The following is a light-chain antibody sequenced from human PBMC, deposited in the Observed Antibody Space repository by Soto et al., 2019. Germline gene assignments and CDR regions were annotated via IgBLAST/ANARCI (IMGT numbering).Light chain of an antibody. Sequence: DIQMTPSPSTLSASVVDRVTITCRASQSISSWLAWYQQKPGKAPKLLIYDASSLESGVPSRFSGGGSGTEFTLTISSLQPDDFATYYCQQYNSYSAFGQGTKVDIK. CDR2: DAS. J-gene: IGKJ1*01. CDR3: QQYNSYSA. V-gene: IGKV1-5*01. CDR1: QSISSW.